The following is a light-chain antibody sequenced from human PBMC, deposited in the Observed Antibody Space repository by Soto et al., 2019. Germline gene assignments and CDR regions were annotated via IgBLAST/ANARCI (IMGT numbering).Light chain of an antibody. J-gene: IGKJ1*01. CDR2: GAS. Sequence: EIVMTQSPAPLSVSPGGRATLSGRASQSVSSNLAWYQQKPGQAPRLLIYGASNRATGIPARFSGSGSGTEFTLTISSLQSEDFAVYYCQQYNNWPPWTFGQGTKVDIK. CDR3: QQYNNWPPWT. V-gene: IGKV3-15*01. CDR1: QSVSSN.